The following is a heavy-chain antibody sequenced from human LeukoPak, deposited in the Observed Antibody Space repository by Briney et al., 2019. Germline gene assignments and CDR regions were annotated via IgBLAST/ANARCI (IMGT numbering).Heavy chain of an antibody. J-gene: IGHJ4*02. CDR1: GFTFSSYA. D-gene: IGHD3-3*01. CDR3: AKSWSAITIFGWAFDY. Sequence: PGGSLRLSCAASGFTFSSYAMSWVRQAPGKGLEWVSAISGSGGSTYYADSVKGRFTISRDNSKNTLYLQMNSLRAEDTAVYYCAKSWSAITIFGWAFDYWGQGTLVTVSS. CDR2: ISGSGGST. V-gene: IGHV3-23*01.